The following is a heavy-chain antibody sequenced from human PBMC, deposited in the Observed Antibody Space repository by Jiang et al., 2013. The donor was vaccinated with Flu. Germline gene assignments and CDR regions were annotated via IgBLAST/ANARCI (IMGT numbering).Heavy chain of an antibody. V-gene: IGHV3-30*01. CDR2: ISYDGSNK. J-gene: IGHJ6*02. Sequence: GGGVVQPGRSLRLSCAASGFTFSSYAMHWVRQAPGKGLEWVAVISYDGSNKYYADSVKGRFTISRDNSKNTLYLQMNSLRAEDTAVYYCARDGALYYYDSKDFYYYGMDVWGQGTTVTVSS. CDR1: GFTFSSYA. CDR3: ARDGALYYYDSKDFYYYGMDV. D-gene: IGHD3-22*01.